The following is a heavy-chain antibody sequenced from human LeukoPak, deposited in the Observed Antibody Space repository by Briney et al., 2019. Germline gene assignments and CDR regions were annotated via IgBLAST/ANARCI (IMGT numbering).Heavy chain of an antibody. Sequence: GGSLRLSCAASGFTFSSYAMHWVRQAPGKGLEWVAVISYDGSNKYYADSVKGRFTISRDNSKNTLYLQMNSLRAEDTAVYYCAREGPSVAGTLDYWGQGTLVTVSS. J-gene: IGHJ4*02. CDR1: GFTFSSYA. D-gene: IGHD6-19*01. CDR2: ISYDGSNK. V-gene: IGHV3-30*04. CDR3: AREGPSVAGTLDY.